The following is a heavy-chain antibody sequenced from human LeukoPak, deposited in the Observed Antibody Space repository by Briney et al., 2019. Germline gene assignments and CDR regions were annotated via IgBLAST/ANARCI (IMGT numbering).Heavy chain of an antibody. CDR3: ARVHGRYYDFWSGYFGRAFDI. CDR2: IYYSGST. J-gene: IGHJ3*02. V-gene: IGHV4-30-4*02. D-gene: IGHD3-3*01. CDR1: GGSISSGDYY. Sequence: SETLSLTCTVSGGSISSGDYYWSWIRQPPGKGLEWIGYIYYSGSTYYNPSLKSRVTISVDTSKNQFSLKLSSVTAADTAVYYCARVHGRYYDFWSGYFGRAFDIWGQGTMVTVSS.